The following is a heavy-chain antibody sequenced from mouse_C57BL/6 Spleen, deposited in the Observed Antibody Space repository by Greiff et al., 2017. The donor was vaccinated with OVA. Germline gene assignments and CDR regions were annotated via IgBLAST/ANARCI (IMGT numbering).Heavy chain of an antibody. V-gene: IGHV5-17*01. CDR3: ARGGWLLPDY. D-gene: IGHD2-3*01. J-gene: IGHJ2*01. CDR2: ISSGSSTI. Sequence: EVQLVESGGGLVKPGGSLKLSCAASGFTFSDYGMHWVRQAPEKGLEWVAYISSGSSTISYADTVKGRFTISRDNAKNTLFLQMTSLRSEDTAMYYCARGGWLLPDYWGQGTTLTVSS. CDR1: GFTFSDYG.